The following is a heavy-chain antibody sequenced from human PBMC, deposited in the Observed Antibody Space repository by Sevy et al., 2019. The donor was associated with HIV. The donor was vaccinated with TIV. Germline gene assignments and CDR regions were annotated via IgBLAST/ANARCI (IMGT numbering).Heavy chain of an antibody. V-gene: IGHV3-15*01. CDR2: IKSKSDGGTT. J-gene: IGHJ4*02. D-gene: IGHD4-17*01. CDR1: GFSFRRYA. Sequence: GGSLRLSCEASGFSFRRYAMHWVRQAPGKGLEWIGRIKSKSDGGTTDFAAPVKGRFTISRDDSQNKLFLQMNSLKTDDTAVYYCTSMTTVEGVFDFWGQGTLVTVSS. CDR3: TSMTTVEGVFDF.